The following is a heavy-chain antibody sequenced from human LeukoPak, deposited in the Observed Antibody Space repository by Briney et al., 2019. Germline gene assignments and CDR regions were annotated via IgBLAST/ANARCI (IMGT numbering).Heavy chain of an antibody. CDR1: GGSISSYY. D-gene: IGHD5-18*01. CDR2: IYYSGST. CDR3: ARSPREGYSYGPYCFDY. J-gene: IGHJ4*02. V-gene: IGHV4-59*01. Sequence: SETLSLTCTVSGGSISSYYWSWIRQPPGKGLEWIGYIYYSGSTNYNPSLKSRVTISVDTSTNQFSLKLSSVTAADTAVYYCARSPREGYSYGPYCFDYWGQGTLVTVSS.